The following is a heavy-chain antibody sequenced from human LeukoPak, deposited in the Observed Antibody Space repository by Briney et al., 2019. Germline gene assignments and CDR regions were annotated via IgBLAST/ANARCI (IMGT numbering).Heavy chain of an antibody. Sequence: GASVKVSCKASGYTFNNFVISWVRRAPGQGLEWVGWISPHTYTTKYAQKVQGRLTMTTDASTTTVYMELRSLRFDDTAVYFCARGQSMYYWGQGTPVTVSS. CDR1: GYTFNNFV. D-gene: IGHD3-16*01. CDR3: ARGQSMYY. V-gene: IGHV1-18*01. J-gene: IGHJ4*02. CDR2: ISPHTYTT.